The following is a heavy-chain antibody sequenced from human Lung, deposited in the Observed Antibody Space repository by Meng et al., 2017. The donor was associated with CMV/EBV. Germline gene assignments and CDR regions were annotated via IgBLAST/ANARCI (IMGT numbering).Heavy chain of an antibody. CDR1: GYTFTGYY. CDR3: ARESSNGYCDY. J-gene: IGHJ4*01. Sequence: ASVKVSCKASGYTFTGYYMHWVRQAPGQGLEWMGWINPNSGGTNHAQKFQGRVTMTRDTSISTAYMELSRLRSDDTAVHYCARESSNGYCDYLGQGTLVTVSS. D-gene: IGHD2-8*01. CDR2: INPNSGGT. V-gene: IGHV1-2*02.